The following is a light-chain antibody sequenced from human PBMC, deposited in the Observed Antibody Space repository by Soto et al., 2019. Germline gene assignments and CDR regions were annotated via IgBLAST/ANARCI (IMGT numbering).Light chain of an antibody. CDR2: EVS. V-gene: IGLV2-8*01. CDR3: SSYAGSNKL. Sequence: QSALTQPPSASGSPGQSVTISCTGTSSDVGGYNYVSWYQQHPGKAPKLMIYEVSKRPSGVPDRFSGSKSGNTASLTVSGLQAEDEADYYCSSYAGSNKLFGGGTKPTVL. CDR1: SSDVGGYNY. J-gene: IGLJ2*01.